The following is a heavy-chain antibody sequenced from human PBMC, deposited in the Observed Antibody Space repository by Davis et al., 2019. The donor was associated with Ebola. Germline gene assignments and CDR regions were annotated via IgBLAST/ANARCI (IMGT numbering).Heavy chain of an antibody. D-gene: IGHD3-3*01. CDR1: GGSISSYY. CDR3: ARGIVLRFLEWSSNYFDY. V-gene: IGHV4-59*01. Sequence: MPSETLSLTCTVSGGSISSYYWSWIRQPPGKGLEWIGYIYYSGSTNYNPSLKSRVTISVDTSKNQFSLKLSSVTAADTAVYYCARGIVLRFLEWSSNYFDYWGQGTLVTVSS. CDR2: IYYSGST. J-gene: IGHJ4*02.